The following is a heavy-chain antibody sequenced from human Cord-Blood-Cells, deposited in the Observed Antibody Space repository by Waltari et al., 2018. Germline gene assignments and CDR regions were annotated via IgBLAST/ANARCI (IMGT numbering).Heavy chain of an antibody. CDR1: GFTVSSNY. CDR3: AREPYCSSTSCYRYFDL. V-gene: IGHV3-53*01. Sequence: EVQLVESGGGLIQPGGSLRLSCAASGFTVSSNYMSWVRQAPGKGREWVSVIYSGGSTYYADSVKGRFTISRDKSKNTLYLQMNSLRAEDTAVYYCAREPYCSSTSCYRYFDLWGRGTLVTVSS. CDR2: IYSGGST. D-gene: IGHD2-2*02. J-gene: IGHJ2*01.